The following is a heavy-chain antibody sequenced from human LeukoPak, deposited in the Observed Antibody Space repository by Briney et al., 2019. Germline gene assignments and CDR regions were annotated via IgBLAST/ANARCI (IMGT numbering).Heavy chain of an antibody. J-gene: IGHJ3*01. D-gene: IGHD5-18*01. V-gene: IGHV6-1*01. CDR3: ARGGQGDGYSADEAFDL. CDR2: TYYRSKWYN. Sequence: SQTLSLTCAISGDSVSSNSSWNWIRQSPSRGLEWLGRTYYRSKWYNDYVVSVKSRININPDTSKNQFSLQLNSVTPEDTAVYYCARGGQGDGYSADEAFDLWGQGIMVTVS. CDR1: GDSVSSNSS.